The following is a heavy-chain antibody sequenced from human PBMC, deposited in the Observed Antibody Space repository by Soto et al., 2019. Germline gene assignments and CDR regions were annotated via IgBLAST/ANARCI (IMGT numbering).Heavy chain of an antibody. J-gene: IGHJ4*02. Sequence: QVQLVQSGAEEKKPGASVKVSCKASGYTFTSYAMHWVRQAPGQRLEWMGWINAGNGNTKYSQKFQGRVTITRDTAASTAYMALSSLRSEDTAVYYCARRIVVVTALDYWGQGTLVTVYS. V-gene: IGHV1-3*05. CDR2: INAGNGNT. D-gene: IGHD2-21*02. CDR1: GYTFTSYA. CDR3: ARRIVVVTALDY.